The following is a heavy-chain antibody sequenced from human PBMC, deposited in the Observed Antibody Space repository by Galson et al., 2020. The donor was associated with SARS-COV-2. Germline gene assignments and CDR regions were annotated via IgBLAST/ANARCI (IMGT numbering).Heavy chain of an antibody. Sequence: GYYWSWIRQPPGKWLEWIREINHSGSTNYNPSLKSRVTISVDTSKNQFSLKLSSVTAADTAVYYCARVSRYYDSSGYRINWFDPWGQGTLVTVSS. CDR2: INHSGST. CDR1: GYY. D-gene: IGHD3-22*01. CDR3: ARVSRYYDSSGYRINWFDP. V-gene: IGHV4-34*01. J-gene: IGHJ5*02.